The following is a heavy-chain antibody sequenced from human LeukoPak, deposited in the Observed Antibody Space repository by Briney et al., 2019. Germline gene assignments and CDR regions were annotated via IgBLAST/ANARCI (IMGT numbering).Heavy chain of an antibody. V-gene: IGHV7-4-1*02. J-gene: IGHJ3*02. CDR3: ARASSVYYRDAFDI. CDR1: GYTFTTYA. Sequence: ASVKVSCKASGYTFTTYAMNWVRQAPGQGLEWMGWINTNTGNPTYAQGFTGRFVFSLDTSVGTAYLQISSLKAEDTAVYYCARASSVYYRDAFDIWGQGTMVTVSS. D-gene: IGHD3-22*01. CDR2: INTNTGNP.